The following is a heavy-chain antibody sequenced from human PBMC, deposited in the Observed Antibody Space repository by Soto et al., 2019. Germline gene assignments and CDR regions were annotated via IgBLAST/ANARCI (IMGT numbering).Heavy chain of an antibody. Sequence: EVQVVESGGGLVQPGGSLRLSCAASGFSVTNNYMNWVRQAPGKGLEWVSIIDIGGNTYYADSVKDRFTISRDNSMNTLYLHMGSLRAADTAVYYCARGRGSTGYLGREHYFDYWGQGTLVTVSP. V-gene: IGHV3-66*01. CDR1: GFSVTNNY. D-gene: IGHD2-2*01. J-gene: IGHJ4*02. CDR3: ARGRGSTGYLGREHYFDY. CDR2: IDIGGNT.